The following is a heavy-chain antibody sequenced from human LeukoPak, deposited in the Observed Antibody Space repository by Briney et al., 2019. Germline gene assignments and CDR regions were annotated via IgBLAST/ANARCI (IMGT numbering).Heavy chain of an antibody. CDR2: ITGSSSAI. D-gene: IGHD6-13*01. J-gene: IGHJ3*02. Sequence: GGSLRLSCAASEFIFSDYSLNWVRQAPGKGLEWVSYITGSSSAIYYADSVKGRFTISRDNAKNVVYLQMNSLRAEDTAMYYCAGDGGSSWYGAFDIWGQGTMVTVSS. CDR3: AGDGGSSWYGAFDI. CDR1: EFIFSDYS. V-gene: IGHV3-48*01.